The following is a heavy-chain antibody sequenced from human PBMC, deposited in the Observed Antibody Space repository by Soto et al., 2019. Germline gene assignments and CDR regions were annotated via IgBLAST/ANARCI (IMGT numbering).Heavy chain of an antibody. D-gene: IGHD3-9*01. Sequence: DVQLVESGGGLVQPGRSLRLSCAASGFTFDDYAMHWVRQAPGKGLEWVSGISWNSGSIGYADSVKGQFTISRDNAKNSLYLQMNSLRAEDTALYYCAKDKGPQFDWLPSTTWAYYGMDVWGQGTTVTVSS. J-gene: IGHJ6*02. CDR3: AKDKGPQFDWLPSTTWAYYGMDV. V-gene: IGHV3-9*01. CDR1: GFTFDDYA. CDR2: ISWNSGSI.